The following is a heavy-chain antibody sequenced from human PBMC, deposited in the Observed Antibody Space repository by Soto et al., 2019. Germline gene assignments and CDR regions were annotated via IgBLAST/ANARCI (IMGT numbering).Heavy chain of an antibody. CDR1: GFPISSTYS. V-gene: IGHV4-38-2*02. CDR2: ISHSGTT. D-gene: IGHD4-17*01. Sequence: PSETLSLTCLVSGFPISSTYSWGWIRQPPGKGLEWIGSISHSGTTSYSPSLTSRVSISVDTSKNQVSLKLTSVTAADTAVYFCAGVTMVSRDSDHFGVDVWGHGTTVTVSS. CDR3: AGVTMVSRDSDHFGVDV. J-gene: IGHJ6*02.